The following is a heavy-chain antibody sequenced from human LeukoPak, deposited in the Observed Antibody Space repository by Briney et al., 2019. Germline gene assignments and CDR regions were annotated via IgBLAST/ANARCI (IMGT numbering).Heavy chain of an antibody. V-gene: IGHV1-69*04. CDR3: ATPYYYGSGSYDYFDY. CDR1: RGTFSSYA. D-gene: IGHD3-10*01. Sequence: GASVKVSCKTSRGTFSSYAISWVRQAPGQGLEWMGRIIPILGIANYAQKFQGRVTITADKSTSTAYMELSSLRSEDTAVYYCATPYYYGSGSYDYFDYWGQGTLVTVSS. J-gene: IGHJ4*02. CDR2: IIPILGIA.